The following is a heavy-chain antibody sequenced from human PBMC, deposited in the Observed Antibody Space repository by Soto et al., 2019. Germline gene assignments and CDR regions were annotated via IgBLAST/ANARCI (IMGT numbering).Heavy chain of an antibody. V-gene: IGHV3-23*01. CDR3: ASTLLRFLEWSYY. D-gene: IGHD3-3*01. CDR2: ISGSGGST. J-gene: IGHJ4*02. CDR1: GFTFSSYA. Sequence: EVQLLESGGGLVQPGGSLRLSCAASGFTFSSYAMSWVRQAPGKGLEWVSAISGSGGSTYYADSVKGRFTISRDNSKNTLYLQMNSLRAEDTAVSYCASTLLRFLEWSYYWGQGTLVTVSS.